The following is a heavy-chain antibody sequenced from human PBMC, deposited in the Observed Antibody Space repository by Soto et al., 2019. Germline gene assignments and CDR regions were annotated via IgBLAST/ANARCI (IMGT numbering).Heavy chain of an antibody. CDR3: ARRAVVAVTGSLDNWLDP. CDR1: GGSITSYN. J-gene: IGHJ5*02. Sequence: SETLSLTCTVSGGSITSYNWNWLRQPPGKALEWIGYVYNSGSTNYHPSLKSRVTISVDQSKNQFSLKVNSVTAADTAVFFFARRAVVAVTGSLDNWLDPWGQGILVTVSS. CDR2: VYNSGST. V-gene: IGHV4-59*01. D-gene: IGHD2-21*01.